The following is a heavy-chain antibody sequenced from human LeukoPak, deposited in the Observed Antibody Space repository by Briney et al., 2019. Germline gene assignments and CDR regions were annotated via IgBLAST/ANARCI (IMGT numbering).Heavy chain of an antibody. J-gene: IGHJ5*02. CDR3: ATGVCTSLDP. Sequence: GGSLRLSCAASGFTFSSSWMHWVRQTPGKGLVWVSRIGDDGYHTSYADFVKGRFTISRDNAKSTLYLQMNSLRPEDTAVYYCATGVCTSLDPRGQGTLVTVAS. CDR2: IGDDGYHT. V-gene: IGHV3-74*01. CDR1: GFTFSSSW. D-gene: IGHD1-1*01.